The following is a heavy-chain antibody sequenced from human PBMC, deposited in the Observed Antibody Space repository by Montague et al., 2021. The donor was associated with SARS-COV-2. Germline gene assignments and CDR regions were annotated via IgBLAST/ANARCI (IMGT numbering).Heavy chain of an antibody. Sequence: SETLSLTCGVSGDSIISTNWWSWVRQPPGKGLEWIGEVHHSGDTNYNPSFKSRVTISVDQSKNQYSLELNFVTAAYTALYYCVRAGGFDNRPPVWGQGVLVIVSS. V-gene: IGHV4-4*02. J-gene: IGHJ4*02. CDR2: VHHSGDT. CDR1: GDSIISTNW. CDR3: VRAGGFDNRPPV. D-gene: IGHD3-10*01.